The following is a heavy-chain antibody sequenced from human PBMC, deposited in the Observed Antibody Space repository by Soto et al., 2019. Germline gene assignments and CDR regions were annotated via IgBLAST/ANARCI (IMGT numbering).Heavy chain of an antibody. Sequence: SETLSLTCTVSGYSISTGFYWGWIRQPPGKGLEWIGNIFHTGYTYCNLSLKSRVTISVDTSKNQFSLKASDTAMYYCARGLMDYHFDYWGQGTLVTVSS. V-gene: IGHV4-38-2*02. CDR2: IFHTGYT. D-gene: IGHD3-16*01. J-gene: IGHJ4*02. CDR3: ARGLMDYHFDY. CDR1: GYSISTGFY.